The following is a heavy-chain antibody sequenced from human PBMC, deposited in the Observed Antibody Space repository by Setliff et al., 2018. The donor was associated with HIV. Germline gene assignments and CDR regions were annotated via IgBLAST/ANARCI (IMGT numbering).Heavy chain of an antibody. D-gene: IGHD1-26*01. V-gene: IGHV4-34*01. CDR2: ISYSGNT. CDR1: GGSFSAYH. J-gene: IGHJ1*01. Sequence: SETLSLTCAVYGGSFSAYHWSWIRQPPGKGLEWIGSISYSGNTYYHPSLQSRVTISLDMSKNQFSLKVSSVTAADTAVYYCARQSSGSPEYFQHWGQGTLVTVSS. CDR3: ARQSSGSPEYFQH.